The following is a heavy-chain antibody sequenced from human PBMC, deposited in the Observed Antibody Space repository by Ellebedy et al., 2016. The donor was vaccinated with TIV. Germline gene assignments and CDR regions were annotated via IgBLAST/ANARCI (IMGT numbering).Heavy chain of an antibody. CDR2: ISSSSSYI. Sequence: GESLKISXAASGFTFSSYSMNWVRQAPGKGLEWVSSISSSSSYIYYADSVKGRFTISRDNAKSSLYLQMNSLRAEDTAVYYCARFVMDVWGQGTTVTVSS. CDR3: ARFVMDV. J-gene: IGHJ6*02. CDR1: GFTFSSYS. V-gene: IGHV3-21*04.